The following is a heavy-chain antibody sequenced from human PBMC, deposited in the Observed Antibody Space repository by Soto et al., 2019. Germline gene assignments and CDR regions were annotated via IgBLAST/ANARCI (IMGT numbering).Heavy chain of an antibody. V-gene: IGHV5-51*01. CDR3: ARHRGYSYGYGRNYYYYYGMDV. CDR1: GYSFTSYW. Sequence: PGESLKISCKGSGYSFTSYWIGWVRQMPGKGLEWMGIIYPGDSDTRYSPSFQGQVTISADKSISTAYLQWSSLKASDTAMYYCARHRGYSYGYGRNYYYYYGMDVWGQGTTVTV. D-gene: IGHD5-18*01. CDR2: IYPGDSDT. J-gene: IGHJ6*02.